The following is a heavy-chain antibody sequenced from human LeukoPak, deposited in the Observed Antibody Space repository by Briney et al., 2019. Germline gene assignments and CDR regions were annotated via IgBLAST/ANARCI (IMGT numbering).Heavy chain of an antibody. CDR2: ISYDGSNK. Sequence: PGGSLRLSCAASGFTFSSYGMHWVRQAPGKGLEWVAVISYDGSNKYYADSVKGRFTISGDNSKNTLYLQMNSLRAEDTAVYYCAESTHSPKGAGYFDYWGQGTLVTVSS. J-gene: IGHJ4*02. V-gene: IGHV3-30*18. D-gene: IGHD3-16*01. CDR3: AESTHSPKGAGYFDY. CDR1: GFTFSSYG.